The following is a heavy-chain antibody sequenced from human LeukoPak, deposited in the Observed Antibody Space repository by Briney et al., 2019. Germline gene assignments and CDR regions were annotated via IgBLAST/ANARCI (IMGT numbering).Heavy chain of an antibody. CDR1: GGSISSGSYY. V-gene: IGHV4-61*01. D-gene: IGHD3-10*01. CDR2: IYYSGST. Sequence: SETLSLTCTVSGGSISSGSYYWSWIRQPPGKGLEWIGNIYYSGSTNYNPSLKSRVTISVDPSKNQFSLKLSSVTAADTAVYYCAREKGVGAFDIWGQVTMVTVSS. J-gene: IGHJ3*02. CDR3: AREKGVGAFDI.